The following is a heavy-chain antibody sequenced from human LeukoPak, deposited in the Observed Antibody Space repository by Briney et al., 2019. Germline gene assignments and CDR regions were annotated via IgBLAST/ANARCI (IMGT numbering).Heavy chain of an antibody. V-gene: IGHV3-21*04. CDR3: AKMGADIVVVVAAPYFDY. CDR2: ISSSNVYK. Sequence: PGGSLRLSCAASGFTFSSYSMNWVRQAPGKGLEWVSSISSSNVYKYYADSVKGRFTISRDSAKNSLYLQMNSLRAEDTAVYYCAKMGADIVVVVAAPYFDYWGQGTLVTVSS. D-gene: IGHD2-15*01. J-gene: IGHJ4*02. CDR1: GFTFSSYS.